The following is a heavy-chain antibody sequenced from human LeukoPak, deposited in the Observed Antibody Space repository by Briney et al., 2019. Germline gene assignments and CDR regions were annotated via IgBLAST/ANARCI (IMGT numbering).Heavy chain of an antibody. D-gene: IGHD3-10*01. CDR3: VRHSGRAGGQ. J-gene: IGHJ4*02. CDR2: ISSGSSYI. V-gene: IGHV3-21*04. CDR1: GFTFTSYS. Sequence: GGSLRLSCAASGFTFTSYSMNWVRQAPGKGLEWVSSISSGSSYIYYADSVKGRFTISRDNAKNSLSLQMNSLRAEDTAVYHCVRHSGRAGGQWGQGTLIAVSS.